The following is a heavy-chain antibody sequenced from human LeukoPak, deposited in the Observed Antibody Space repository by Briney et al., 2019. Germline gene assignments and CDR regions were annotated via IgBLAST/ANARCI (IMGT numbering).Heavy chain of an antibody. D-gene: IGHD6-6*01. CDR1: GFTFSTYE. V-gene: IGHV3-48*03. Sequence: QPGGSLRLSCAASGFTFSTYEMHWVRQAPGKGLEWVSFISSGGTTVYYVDSVKGRFTISRDNAKNSLYLQMNGLRAEDTAVYYCARVVYSSWTIDYWGQGTLVTVSS. CDR2: ISSGGTTV. J-gene: IGHJ4*02. CDR3: ARVVYSSWTIDY.